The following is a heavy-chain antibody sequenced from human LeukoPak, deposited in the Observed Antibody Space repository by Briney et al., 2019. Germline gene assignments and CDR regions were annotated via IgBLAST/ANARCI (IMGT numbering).Heavy chain of an antibody. D-gene: IGHD3-22*01. Sequence: GGSLRLSCAASGFTFSSYSMNWVRQAPGKGLEWVSSISSSSSYIYYADSVKGRFTISRDNAKNSLYLQMNSLRAEDTAVYYSSRESYYDSSGYYSPNNWGQGTLVTVSS. V-gene: IGHV3-21*01. J-gene: IGHJ4*02. CDR3: SRESYYDSSGYYSPNN. CDR2: ISSSSSYI. CDR1: GFTFSSYS.